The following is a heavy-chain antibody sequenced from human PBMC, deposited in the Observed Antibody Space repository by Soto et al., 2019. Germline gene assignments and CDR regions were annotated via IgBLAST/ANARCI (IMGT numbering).Heavy chain of an antibody. CDR2: ISDSGGRT. J-gene: IGHJ5*02. CDR1: GFSFSKYA. D-gene: IGHD6-19*01. CDR3: AIRRSLAVDSSTRIDP. V-gene: IGHV3-23*01. Sequence: GGSLRLSCAASGFSFSKYAMTWVRQAPGKGLEWVSVISDSGGRTYYADSVKGRFTISRDDSKNTLYLHVKSLRAEDTAVYYCAIRRSLAVDSSTRIDPWGQGTLVTVSS.